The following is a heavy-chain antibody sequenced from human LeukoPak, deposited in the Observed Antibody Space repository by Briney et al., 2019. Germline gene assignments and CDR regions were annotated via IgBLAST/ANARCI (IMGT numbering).Heavy chain of an antibody. D-gene: IGHD2-15*01. J-gene: IGHJ4*02. CDR3: ARWGCSGGSGYSDY. CDR1: FGSISSYY. V-gene: IGHV4-59*08. Sequence: SETLSLTCTVCFGSISSYYWSWIRQPPGKGLEWIGYNYYSGSTNYNPSLKSRVTISVDTSKNQFSLKLSSVTAADTAVYYCARWGCSGGSGYSDYWGQGTLVTVSS. CDR2: NYYSGST.